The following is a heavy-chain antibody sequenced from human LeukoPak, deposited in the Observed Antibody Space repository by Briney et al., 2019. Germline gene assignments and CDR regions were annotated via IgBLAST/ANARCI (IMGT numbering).Heavy chain of an antibody. CDR1: GFTFSSYA. CDR2: ISGSGGST. J-gene: IGHJ6*02. Sequence: GGSLRLSCAASGFTFSSYAMSWVRQAPGKGLEWVSAISGSGGSTYYADSVKGRFTISRDNSKNTLYLQMNSLRAEDTAVYYCAKDSYGGIYYYGMDVWGQGTTVTVSS. D-gene: IGHD2-15*01. CDR3: AKDSYGGIYYYGMDV. V-gene: IGHV3-23*01.